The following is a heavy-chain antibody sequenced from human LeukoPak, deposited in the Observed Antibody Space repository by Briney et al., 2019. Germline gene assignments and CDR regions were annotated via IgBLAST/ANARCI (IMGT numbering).Heavy chain of an antibody. J-gene: IGHJ3*02. CDR3: ARDGPLLWFGATPPDAFDI. V-gene: IGHV3-49*04. CDR1: GFTLGDYA. D-gene: IGHD3-10*01. CDR2: IRSKAYGGTT. Sequence: GGSLRLSCTTSGFTLGDYAMSWVRQAPGKGLEWVGFIRSKAYGGTTEYAASVKGRFTISRVDSKSIAYLQMNSLRAEDTAVYYCARDGPLLWFGATPPDAFDIWGQGTMVTVSS.